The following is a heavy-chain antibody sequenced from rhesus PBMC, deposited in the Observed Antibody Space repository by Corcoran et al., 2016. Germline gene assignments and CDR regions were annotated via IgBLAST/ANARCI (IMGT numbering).Heavy chain of an antibody. CDR1: GVSISDRYR. V-gene: IGHV4S10*01. CDR3: ARDPRGRHYFDY. D-gene: IGHD3-34*01. CDR2: IDGSSTST. J-gene: IGHJ4*01. Sequence: QVQLQESGPGVVKPSETLSLTCAVSGVSISDRYRLSWLLQPPGKGREWIWYIDGSSTSTNDNPSLKSRVTMSKDTSKNQFALKLRSGTAADTAVYYCARDPRGRHYFDYWGQGVLVTVSS.